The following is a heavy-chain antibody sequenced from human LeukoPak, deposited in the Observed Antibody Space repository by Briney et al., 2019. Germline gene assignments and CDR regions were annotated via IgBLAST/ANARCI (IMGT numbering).Heavy chain of an antibody. CDR3: AREPHERSAFI. CDR1: GFSFSSYS. V-gene: IGHV3-21*01. Sequence: PGGSLRLSCAASGFSFSSYSMNWVRQAPGKGLEWVSAISSSSIYIYYADSVKGRYTISRDNAKNSLYLQMSGRSGEDTVMFYCAREPHERSAFIWLQGTMVTVSS. J-gene: IGHJ3*02. CDR2: ISSSSIYI.